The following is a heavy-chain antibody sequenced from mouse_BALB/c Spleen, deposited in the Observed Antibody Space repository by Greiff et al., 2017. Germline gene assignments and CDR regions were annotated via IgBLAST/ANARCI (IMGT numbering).Heavy chain of an antibody. CDR1: GFTFSSYA. V-gene: IGHV5-12-2*01. CDR2: ISNGGGST. J-gene: IGHJ3*01. CDR3: ARHEEVRPWFAY. Sequence: EVQGVESGGGLVKPGGSLKLSCAASGFTFSSYAMSWVRQSPEKRLEWVAEISNGGGSTYYPDTVKGRFTISRDNAKNTLYLQMSSLKSEDTAMYYCARHEEVRPWFAYWGQGTLVTVSA. D-gene: IGHD2-14*01.